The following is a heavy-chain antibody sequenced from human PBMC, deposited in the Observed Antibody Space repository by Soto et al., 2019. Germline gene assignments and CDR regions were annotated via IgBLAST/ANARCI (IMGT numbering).Heavy chain of an antibody. CDR2: IFSNDEK. V-gene: IGHV2-26*01. J-gene: IGHJ4*02. Sequence: QVTLKESGPVLVKPTETLTLTCTVSGFSLSNARMGVSWIRQPPGKALEWLAHIFSNDEKSYSTSLKSRLTISKDTSKSQVVLTITNMDPVDTATYYCARNNDFWSGYYNFDYWGQGTLVTVSS. D-gene: IGHD3-3*01. CDR3: ARNNDFWSGYYNFDY. CDR1: GFSLSNARMG.